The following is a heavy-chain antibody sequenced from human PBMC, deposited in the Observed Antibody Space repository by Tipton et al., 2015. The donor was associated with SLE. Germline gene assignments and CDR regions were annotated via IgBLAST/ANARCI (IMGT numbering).Heavy chain of an antibody. CDR1: GGSISGYY. Sequence: TLSLTCTVSGGSISGYYWSWIRQPPGTGLEWIGFIDYSGSTNYSPSLKSRVTISVDTSKNQFSLKLSSVTAADTAVYYCAREEGQWDAFDIWGQGTMVTVSS. CDR3: AREEGQWDAFDI. V-gene: IGHV4-59*01. J-gene: IGHJ3*02. D-gene: IGHD6-19*01. CDR2: IDYSGST.